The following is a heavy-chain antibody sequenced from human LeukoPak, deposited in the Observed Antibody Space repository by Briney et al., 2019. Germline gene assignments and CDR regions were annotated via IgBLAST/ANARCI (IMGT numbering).Heavy chain of an antibody. Sequence: EGSLRLSCAASGFTFSTYWMSWVRQAPGKGLEWVANIKEDGSEKYYVDSVKGRFTTSRDNAKNSLYLQMNSLRAEDTAVYYCATRDFWSGYYRDWGQGTLVTVSS. J-gene: IGHJ4*02. CDR3: ATRDFWSGYYRD. D-gene: IGHD3-3*01. V-gene: IGHV3-7*01. CDR1: GFTFSTYW. CDR2: IKEDGSEK.